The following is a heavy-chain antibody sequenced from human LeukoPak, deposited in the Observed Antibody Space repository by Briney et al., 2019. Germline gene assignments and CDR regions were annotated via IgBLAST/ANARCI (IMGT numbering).Heavy chain of an antibody. V-gene: IGHV7-4-1*02. CDR3: AGVGDSSGQPAFDI. J-gene: IGHJ3*02. D-gene: IGHD3-22*01. CDR2: INTNTGNP. Sequence: ASVKVSCKASGYTFTNYAMNWVRQAPGQGLEWVGWINTNTGNPTYAQAFTGRFVFSLDTSVSTAYLQISSLKAEDTAVYYCAGVGDSSGQPAFDIWGQGTMVTVSS. CDR1: GYTFTNYA.